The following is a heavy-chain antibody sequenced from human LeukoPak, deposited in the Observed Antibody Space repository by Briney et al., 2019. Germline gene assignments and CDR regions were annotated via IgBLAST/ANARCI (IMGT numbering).Heavy chain of an antibody. CDR2: INPNSGGT. D-gene: IGHD5-18*01. Sequence: GASVKVSCKASGYTFTGYYMHWVRQAPGQGLEWMGRINPNSGGTNYAQKFQGRVTMTRDTSISTAYMELSSLRSEDTAVYYCARKAAMVPSLDYWGQGTLVTVSS. V-gene: IGHV1-2*06. J-gene: IGHJ4*02. CDR3: ARKAAMVPSLDY. CDR1: GYTFTGYY.